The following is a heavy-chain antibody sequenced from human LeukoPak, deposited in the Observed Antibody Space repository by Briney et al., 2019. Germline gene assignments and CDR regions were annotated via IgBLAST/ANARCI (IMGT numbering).Heavy chain of an antibody. D-gene: IGHD5-24*01. CDR3: ARENVEMATITPSFDY. V-gene: IGHV4-39*07. CDR2: IYYSGST. CDR1: GGSISSSSYY. J-gene: IGHJ4*02. Sequence: SETLSLTCTVSGGSISSSSYYWGWIRQPPGKGLEWIGSIYYSGSTYYNPSLKSRVTISVDTSKNQFSLKLSSVTAADTAVYYCARENVEMATITPSFDYWGQGTLVTVSS.